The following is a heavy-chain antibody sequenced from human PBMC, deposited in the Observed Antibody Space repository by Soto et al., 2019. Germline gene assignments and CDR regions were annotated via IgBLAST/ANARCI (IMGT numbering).Heavy chain of an antibody. D-gene: IGHD2-15*01. CDR1: GYTFTSYG. Sequence: GASVKVSCKASGYTFTSYGISWVRQAPGQGLEWMGWISAYNGNTNYAQKLQGRVTMTTDTSTSTAYMELRSLRSDDTAVYYCARRPNWNHRHYCSGGSCPYYFDYWGQGTLVTVSS. CDR2: ISAYNGNT. V-gene: IGHV1-18*01. J-gene: IGHJ4*02. CDR3: ARRPNWNHRHYCSGGSCPYYFDY.